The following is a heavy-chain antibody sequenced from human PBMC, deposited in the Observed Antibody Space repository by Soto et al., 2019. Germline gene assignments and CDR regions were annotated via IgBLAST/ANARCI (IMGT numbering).Heavy chain of an antibody. V-gene: IGHV4-31*03. D-gene: IGHD5-18*01. CDR3: SRGILV. CDR2: TSYGGRT. CDR1: GGSINSGGYC. Sequence: QVQLQESGPGLVKPSQTLSLTCTVSGGSINSGGYCWSWIRQHPGKGLDWIGCTSYGGRTSYHPSLKSRVTISVDPSKHLFSLKLTSVTAADTAVSYSSRGILVWGQGALITVSS. J-gene: IGHJ4*02.